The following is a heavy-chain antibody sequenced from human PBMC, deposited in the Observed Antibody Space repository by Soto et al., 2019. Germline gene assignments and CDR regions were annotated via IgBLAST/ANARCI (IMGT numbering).Heavy chain of an antibody. CDR1: GGTFSSYT. J-gene: IGHJ3*01. CDR2: IIPILGIA. D-gene: IGHD4-17*01. V-gene: IGHV1-69*08. Sequence: QVQLVQSGAEVKKPGSSVKVSCKASGGTFSSYTISWVRQAPGQGLEWMGRIIPILGIANYAQKFQGRVTITADKSTSTAYMELSSLRSEGTAVYYCARDDTVTTFGAIDLWGQGTMVTVSS. CDR3: ARDDTVTTFGAIDL.